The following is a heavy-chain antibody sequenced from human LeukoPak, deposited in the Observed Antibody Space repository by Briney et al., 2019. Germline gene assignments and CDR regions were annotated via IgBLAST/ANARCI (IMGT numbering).Heavy chain of an antibody. CDR1: GFIFSSSG. Sequence: GTSLRLSCAASGFIFSSSGMHWVRQAPGKGLEWVAVLSYDGSIKSYADSVKGRFTISRDNSKNTLFLQMNSLRAEDTAVYYCANDGYDSSGYYYAHFDYWGQGTLVTVSS. D-gene: IGHD3-22*01. CDR2: LSYDGSIK. J-gene: IGHJ4*02. V-gene: IGHV3-30*18. CDR3: ANDGYDSSGYYYAHFDY.